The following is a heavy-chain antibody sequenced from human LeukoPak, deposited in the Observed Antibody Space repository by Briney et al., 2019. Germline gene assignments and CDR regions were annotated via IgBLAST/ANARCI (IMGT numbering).Heavy chain of an antibody. CDR3: TRAPLLDKYYFDY. CDR2: IRRKAYGGTA. V-gene: IGHV3-49*03. J-gene: IGHJ4*02. D-gene: IGHD3-9*01. CDR1: GFTFSNAW. Sequence: PGGSLRLSCAASGFTFSNAWMSWFRQAPGKGLEWVGFIRRKAYGGTAEYAASVKGRFTISRDDSKCTAYLQMDSLKTEDTAVYYCTRAPLLDKYYFDYWGQGTLVTVSS.